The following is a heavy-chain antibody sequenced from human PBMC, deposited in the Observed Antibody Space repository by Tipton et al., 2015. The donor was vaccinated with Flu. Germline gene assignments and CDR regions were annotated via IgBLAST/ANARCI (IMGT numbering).Heavy chain of an antibody. J-gene: IGHJ4*02. Sequence: SLRLSCVASGFTLNGASMNWVRQAPGKGLEWVSYISGSSSTIYYTDSVRGRFNISRDNAKNSLSLQINSLRGEDTAVYYCARDLTDWSQGTLVTVTS. CDR3: ARDLTD. CDR1: GFTLNGAS. V-gene: IGHV3-48*04. CDR2: ISGSSSTI.